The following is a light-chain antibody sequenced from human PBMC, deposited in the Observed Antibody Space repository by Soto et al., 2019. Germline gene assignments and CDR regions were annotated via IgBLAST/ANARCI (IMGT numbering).Light chain of an antibody. CDR1: SSDVGGYNY. V-gene: IGLV2-14*01. CDR3: SSFPSSPLYV. CDR2: EVS. Sequence: QSVLTQPASVSGSPGQSITISCTGTSSDVGGYNYVSWYQQHPGKAPKLIIYEVSNRPSGVSNRFSGSKSGNTASLTISGLQAEDEADYYCSSFPSSPLYVFGTGTKLTVL. J-gene: IGLJ1*01.